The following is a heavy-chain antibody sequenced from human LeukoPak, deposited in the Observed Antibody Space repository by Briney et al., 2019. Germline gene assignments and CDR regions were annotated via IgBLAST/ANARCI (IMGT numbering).Heavy chain of an antibody. Sequence: KSSETLSLTCAVYGGSLSGYYWSWIRQPPGKGLEWIGEINHNGSTNYNPSLKSRVTISVDTSKNQSSLKLSSVTAADTAVYYCARAFVRSIAARPYYYYGMDVWGQGTTVTVSS. D-gene: IGHD6-6*01. CDR1: GGSLSGYY. CDR3: ARAFVRSIAARPYYYYGMDV. V-gene: IGHV4-34*01. J-gene: IGHJ6*02. CDR2: INHNGST.